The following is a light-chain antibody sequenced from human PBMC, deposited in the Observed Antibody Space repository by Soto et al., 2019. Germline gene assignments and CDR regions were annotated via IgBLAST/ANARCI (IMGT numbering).Light chain of an antibody. CDR1: SSDVGGYNY. V-gene: IGLV2-14*01. CDR3: CSYAGSYTYVV. CDR2: EVS. Sequence: QSALTQPASVSGSPGQSITISCTGTSSDVGGYNYVSWYQQQSGKAPKLMIHEVSNRPSGVSNRFSGSKSGNTASLTISGLQAEDEADYYCCSYAGSYTYVVFGGGTKLTVL. J-gene: IGLJ2*01.